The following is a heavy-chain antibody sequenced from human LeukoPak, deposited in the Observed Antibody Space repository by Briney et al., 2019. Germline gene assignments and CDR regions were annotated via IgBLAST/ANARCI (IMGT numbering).Heavy chain of an antibody. J-gene: IGHJ4*02. D-gene: IGHD6-13*01. CDR1: GFTFSSYW. CDR2: INHNGNVN. V-gene: IGHV3-7*01. CDR3: ARDSSSWFQGADY. Sequence: PGGSLRLSCAASGFTFSSYWMNWARQAPGKGLEWVASINHNGNVNYYVDSVKGRFTISRDNAKNSLYLQMNSLRDEDTAVYYCARDSSSWFQGADYWGQGTLVTVSS.